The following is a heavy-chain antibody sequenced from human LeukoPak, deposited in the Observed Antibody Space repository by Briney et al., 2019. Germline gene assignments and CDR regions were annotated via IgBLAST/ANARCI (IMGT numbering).Heavy chain of an antibody. Sequence: GGSLRLSCAVSGFTLSSYWMNWVRPAPGKGLEGVASIRQYGGEISYVDSVKGRFTISRDNNKNSLYLQMSSLRAEDTAVYYCARDGAAAGLYFDLWGQGTLVTVSS. J-gene: IGHJ4*01. V-gene: IGHV3-7*01. D-gene: IGHD6-13*01. CDR3: ARDGAAAGLYFDL. CDR1: GFTLSSYW. CDR2: IRQYGGEI.